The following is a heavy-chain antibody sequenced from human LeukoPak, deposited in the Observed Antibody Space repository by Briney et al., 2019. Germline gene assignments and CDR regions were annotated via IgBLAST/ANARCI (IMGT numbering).Heavy chain of an antibody. D-gene: IGHD6-13*01. CDR3: ATEPGSSWKADY. V-gene: IGHV3-48*02. Sequence: GGSLRLSCAASGFTFSSYSMNWVRQAPGKGLEWVSYISSSSSTIYYADSVKGRFTISRDNAKNSLYLQMNSLRDGDTAVYYCATEPGSSWKADYGGQGTLVTVSS. J-gene: IGHJ4*02. CDR1: GFTFSSYS. CDR2: ISSSSSTI.